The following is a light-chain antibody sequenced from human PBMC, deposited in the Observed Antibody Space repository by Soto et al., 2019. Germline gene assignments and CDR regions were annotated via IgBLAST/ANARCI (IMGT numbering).Light chain of an antibody. J-gene: IGKJ5*01. V-gene: IGKV3-11*01. Sequence: TKYPASLSASVGDRITITCRASHDIGGRVAWYEQKPGQGPRLLIYGASSRATGVPARFSGSGSGTDFSLTISSLEPEDVAVYYCQQRSQWPPMTFGQGTRLEI. CDR3: QQRSQWPPMT. CDR2: GAS. CDR1: HDIGGR.